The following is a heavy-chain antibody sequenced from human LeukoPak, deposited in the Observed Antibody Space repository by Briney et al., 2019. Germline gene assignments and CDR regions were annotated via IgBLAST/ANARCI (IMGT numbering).Heavy chain of an antibody. D-gene: IGHD2-2*01. J-gene: IGHJ4*02. CDR1: GVTFSSYA. V-gene: IGHV3-64*01. Sequence: PGGSLRLSCAASGVTFSSYAMHWVRQAPGKGLEYVSAISSNGGSTYYVNSVKGRFTISRDNSKNTLYLQMGSLRTEDMAVYYCARGSGYCSSTDCYTSYDFDYWGQGTLVTVSS. CDR2: ISSNGGST. CDR3: ARGSGYCSSTDCYTSYDFDY.